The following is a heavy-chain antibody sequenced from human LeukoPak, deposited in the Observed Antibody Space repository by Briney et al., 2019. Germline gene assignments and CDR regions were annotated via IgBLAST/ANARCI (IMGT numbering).Heavy chain of an antibody. J-gene: IGHJ4*02. D-gene: IGHD2-21*01. Sequence: GGSLRLSCAASGFTFGVYTIHWVRQAPATGLEWVALISYDGSNKYYADSVEGRFTISRDNSNNTLYLQMNSLRAEDTALYYCARGLLSGTQRGYFDYWGQGTLVTVSS. V-gene: IGHV3-30-3*01. CDR1: GFTFGVYT. CDR3: ARGLLSGTQRGYFDY. CDR2: ISYDGSNK.